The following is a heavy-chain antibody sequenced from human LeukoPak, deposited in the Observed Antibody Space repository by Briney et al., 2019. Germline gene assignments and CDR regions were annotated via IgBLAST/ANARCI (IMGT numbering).Heavy chain of an antibody. V-gene: IGHV4-31*11. CDR1: GGSISSGGYY. J-gene: IGHJ4*02. D-gene: IGHD6-13*01. CDR3: ARVLTGGRAFVHEQLASLRSKYFDY. Sequence: PSQTLSLTCAVSGGSISSGGYYWSWIRQHPGKGLEWIRYIYYSGSTYYNPSLKSRVTISVDTSKNQFSLKLSSVTAADTAVYYCARVLTGGRAFVHEQLASLRSKYFDYWGQGTLVTVSS. CDR2: IYYSGST.